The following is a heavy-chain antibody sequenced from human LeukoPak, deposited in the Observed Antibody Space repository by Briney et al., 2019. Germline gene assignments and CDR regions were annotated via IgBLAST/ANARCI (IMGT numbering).Heavy chain of an antibody. Sequence: GGSLRLSCAASGFTFSSYAMHWVRQAPGKGLEWVAVISYDGSNKYYADSVKGRFTISSDNSKNTLYLQMNSLRAEDTAVYYCARERNGWFFDYWGQGTLVTVSS. CDR3: ARERNGWFFDY. V-gene: IGHV3-30*04. CDR2: ISYDGSNK. CDR1: GFTFSSYA. D-gene: IGHD6-19*01. J-gene: IGHJ4*02.